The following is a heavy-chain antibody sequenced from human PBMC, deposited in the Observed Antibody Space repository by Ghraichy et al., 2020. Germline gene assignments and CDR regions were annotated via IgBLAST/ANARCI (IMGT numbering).Heavy chain of an antibody. CDR2: INPTGIT. CDR3: ARRRELWSVAEGDAFDL. J-gene: IGHJ3*01. CDR1: VGSFSGYY. V-gene: IGHV4-34*01. Sequence: LNISCAVYVGSFSGYYWSWIRQPPGRGLEWIGEINPTGITNNSPSLKSRLTMLVDTSKNQFSLKLKSVTAADTAMHYCARRRELWSVAEGDAFDLWGRGTMVTVSS. D-gene: IGHD5-18*01.